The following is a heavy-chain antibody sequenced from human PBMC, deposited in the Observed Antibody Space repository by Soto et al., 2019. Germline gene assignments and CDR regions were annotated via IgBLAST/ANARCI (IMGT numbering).Heavy chain of an antibody. CDR2: IYYSGST. J-gene: IGHJ3*02. Sequence: QVQLQESGPGLVKPSETLSLTCTVSGGSISSYYWSWIRQPPGKGLEWIGYIYYSGSTNYNPSLKSRVTISVDTSKNQFSLTLSSVTAADTAVYYCARTRDETWFGELSVAFDIWGQGTMVTVSS. V-gene: IGHV4-59*08. CDR1: GGSISSYY. CDR3: ARTRDETWFGELSVAFDI. D-gene: IGHD3-10*01.